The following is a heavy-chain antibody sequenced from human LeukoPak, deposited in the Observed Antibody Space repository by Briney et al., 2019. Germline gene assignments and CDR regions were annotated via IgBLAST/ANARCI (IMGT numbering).Heavy chain of an antibody. CDR1: GFTVSSNY. D-gene: IGHD4-17*01. CDR3: AKEWRGGPNYGDYEAFDI. CDR2: ISGSGGST. V-gene: IGHV3-23*01. Sequence: PGGSLRLSCAASGFTVSSNYMSWVRQAPGKGLEWVSAISGSGGSTYYADSVKGRFTISRDNSKNTLYLQMNSLRAEDTAVYYCAKEWRGGPNYGDYEAFDIWGQGTMVTVSS. J-gene: IGHJ3*02.